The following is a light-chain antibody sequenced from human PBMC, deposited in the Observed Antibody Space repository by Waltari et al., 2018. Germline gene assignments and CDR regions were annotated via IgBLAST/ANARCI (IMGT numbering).Light chain of an antibody. CDR3: QVWDSSSDHRV. Sequence: SYVLTQPPSVSVAPGNTARITCGGNNIGSKSVHGYQQKPGQAPVLVIYYDSDRPSGVPERFSGSNSGNTATLTISRVEAGDEADYYCQVWDSSSDHRVFGGGTKLTVL. CDR2: YDS. V-gene: IGLV3-21*04. CDR1: NIGSKS. J-gene: IGLJ2*01.